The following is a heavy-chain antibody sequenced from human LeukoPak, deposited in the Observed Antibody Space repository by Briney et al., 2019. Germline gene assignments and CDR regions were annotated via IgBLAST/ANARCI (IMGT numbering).Heavy chain of an antibody. J-gene: IGHJ6*03. D-gene: IGHD2-21*01. CDR2: ISSSGSTI. Sequence: GGSLRLSCAASGFTFSDYYMSWIRQAPGKGLEWVSYISSSGSTIYYADSVKGRFTISRDNAKNSLYLQMNSLRAEDTAVYYCAREASVNAIHYYYYYYMDVWGKGTTVTVSS. CDR3: AREASVNAIHYYYYYYMDV. CDR1: GFTFSDYY. V-gene: IGHV3-11*04.